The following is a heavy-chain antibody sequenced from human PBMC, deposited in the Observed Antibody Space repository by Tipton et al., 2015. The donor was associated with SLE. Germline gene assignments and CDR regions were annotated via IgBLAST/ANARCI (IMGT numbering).Heavy chain of an antibody. Sequence: QLVQSGGGVVQPGGSLRLSCAASGFTFSSYWMHWFRQAPGKGPVWVSRINPESTTVNYADSVRGRFSLSRDNAKSTLYLVLSSLRVEDTGVYFCARGGLEPVDYWGQGTLVTVSS. CDR3: ARGGLEPVDY. CDR1: GFTFSSYW. V-gene: IGHV3-74*02. J-gene: IGHJ4*02. CDR2: INPESTTV. D-gene: IGHD5-24*01.